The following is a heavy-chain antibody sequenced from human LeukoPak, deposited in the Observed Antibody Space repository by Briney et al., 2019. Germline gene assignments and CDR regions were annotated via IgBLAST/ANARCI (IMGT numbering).Heavy chain of an antibody. Sequence: ASVKISFKVSGYTLTELSMHWVRQAPGKGLEWMGGFDPEDGETIYAQKFQGRVTMTEDTSTDTAYMELSSLRSEDTAVYYCATGDSPHDSYYYYGMDIWGQGTTVTVSS. D-gene: IGHD1-1*01. V-gene: IGHV1-24*01. CDR3: ATGDSPHDSYYYYGMDI. CDR1: GYTLTELS. CDR2: FDPEDGET. J-gene: IGHJ6*02.